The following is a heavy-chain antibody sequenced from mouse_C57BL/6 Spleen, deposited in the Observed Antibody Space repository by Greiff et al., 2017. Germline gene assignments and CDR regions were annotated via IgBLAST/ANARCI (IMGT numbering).Heavy chain of an antibody. V-gene: IGHV1-42*01. CDR1: GYSFTGYY. D-gene: IGHD2-5*01. J-gene: IGHJ3*01. Sequence: VQLKESGPELVKPGASVKISCKASGYSFTGYYMNWVKQSPEKSLEWIGEINPSTGGTTYNQKFKAKATLTVDKSSSTAYMQLKSLTSEDSAVYYCARLNSNPFAYWGQGTLVTVSA. CDR3: ARLNSNPFAY. CDR2: INPSTGGT.